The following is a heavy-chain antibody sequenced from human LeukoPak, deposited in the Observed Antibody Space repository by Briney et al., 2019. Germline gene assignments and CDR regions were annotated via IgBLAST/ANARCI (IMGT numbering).Heavy chain of an antibody. CDR3: AKLIREVTTYDY. Sequence: DGINKYFADSVKGRFTISRDSSKHTVNLQMNSLRVEDTAVYHCAKLIREVTTYDYWGPGALVTVSS. CDR2: DGINK. J-gene: IGHJ4*02. D-gene: IGHD1-1*01. V-gene: IGHV3-33*06.